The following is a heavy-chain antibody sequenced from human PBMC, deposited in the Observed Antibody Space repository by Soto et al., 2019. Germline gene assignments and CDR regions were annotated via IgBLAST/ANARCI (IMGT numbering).Heavy chain of an antibody. D-gene: IGHD1-1*01. Sequence: EMQLLESGGGLVQPGGSLRLSCAASGFTFSNFAMSWVRQAPGKGLEWVSGVYGGGNGALYADSVKGRFIISRDNSKNTLYLHMNSLRAGDTDVYYCAKCEVLLHHNYHMDVWGQGTTVNVSS. CDR3: AKCEVLLHHNYHMDV. V-gene: IGHV3-23*01. CDR2: VYGGGNGA. CDR1: GFTFSNFA. J-gene: IGHJ6*02.